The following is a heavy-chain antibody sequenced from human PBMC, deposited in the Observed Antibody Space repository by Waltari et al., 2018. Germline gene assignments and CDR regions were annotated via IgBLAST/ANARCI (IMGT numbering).Heavy chain of an antibody. D-gene: IGHD6-13*01. CDR2: ISSSSSYI. Sequence: EVQLVESGGGLVKPGGSLRLSCAASGFTFSSYSMNWVRQAPGKGLEWVSSISSSSSYIYYADSVKGRFTISRDNAKNSLYLQMNSLRAEDTAVYYCARGASSSWYHQVNWYFDLWGRGTLVTVSS. V-gene: IGHV3-21*01. CDR1: GFTFSSYS. J-gene: IGHJ2*01. CDR3: ARGASSSWYHQVNWYFDL.